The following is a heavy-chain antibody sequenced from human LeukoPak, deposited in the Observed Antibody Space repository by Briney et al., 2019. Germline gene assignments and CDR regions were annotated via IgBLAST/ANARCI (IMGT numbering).Heavy chain of an antibody. V-gene: IGHV1-2*02. CDR1: GYTFTGYY. Sequence: ASVKVSCKASGYTFTGYYMHWVRQAPGQGLEWMGWINPNSGGTNYAQKFRGRVTMTRDTSISTAYMELSRLRSDDTAVYYCARADDSSGYALHWGQGTLVTVSS. D-gene: IGHD3-22*01. J-gene: IGHJ4*02. CDR3: ARADDSSGYALH. CDR2: INPNSGGT.